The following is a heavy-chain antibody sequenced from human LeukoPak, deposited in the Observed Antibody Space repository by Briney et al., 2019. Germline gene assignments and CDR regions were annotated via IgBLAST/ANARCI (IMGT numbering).Heavy chain of an antibody. D-gene: IGHD1-1*01. J-gene: IGHJ4*02. V-gene: IGHV6-1*01. CDR1: GDSVSNNGAA. CDR3: TRDPTNDQSYDV. Sequence: SQTLSLTCAIFGDSVSNNGAAWNWIMQPPSRGFEWLGRTYYRSKWFYDYAVSVRSRIIISPDTFQNQFSLQLSSMTPDDTAVYYCTRDPTNDQSYDVWGQGTLVTVSS. CDR2: TYYRSKWFY.